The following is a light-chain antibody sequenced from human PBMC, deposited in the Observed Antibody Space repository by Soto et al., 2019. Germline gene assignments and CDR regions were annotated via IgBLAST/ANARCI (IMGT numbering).Light chain of an antibody. V-gene: IGKV3-11*01. Sequence: EIVLTQSPGTLSLSPGERATLSCRASQSVSNSFAWYQQRPGQSPGLLIYDVSTRATGIPARFGGSGSGTDFTLTISSLETEDFAVYCCQRRTNWPLTFGGGTKVDIK. CDR2: DVS. CDR1: QSVSNS. CDR3: QRRTNWPLT. J-gene: IGKJ4*01.